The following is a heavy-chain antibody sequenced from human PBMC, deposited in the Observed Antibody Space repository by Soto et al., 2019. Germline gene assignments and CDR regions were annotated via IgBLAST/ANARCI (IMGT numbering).Heavy chain of an antibody. CDR3: ARQSYDILTGYKIDY. CDR2: IYWDDDK. V-gene: IGHV2-5*02. Sequence: SGPTLVKPTQTLTLTCTFSGFSLSTSGVGVGWIRQPPGKALEWLALIYWDDDKRYSPSLKSRLTITKDTSKNQVVLTMTNMDPVDTATYYCARQSYDILTGYKIDYWGQGTLVTVSS. CDR1: GFSLSTSGVG. J-gene: IGHJ4*02. D-gene: IGHD3-9*01.